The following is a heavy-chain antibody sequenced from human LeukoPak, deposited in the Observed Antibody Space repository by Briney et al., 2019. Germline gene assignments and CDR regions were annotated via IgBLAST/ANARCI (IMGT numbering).Heavy chain of an antibody. CDR1: GGSISSSNW. V-gene: IGHV4-4*02. CDR3: ARDRPFYYDFWSGYYTKEGMINWFDP. Sequence: SETLSLTCAVSGGSISSSNWWSWVRQPPGKGLEWIGEIYHSGSTNYNPSLKSRVTISVDTSKNQFSLKLSSVTAADTAVYYCARDRPFYYDFWSGYYTKEGMINWFDPWGQGTLVTVSS. CDR2: IYHSGST. J-gene: IGHJ5*02. D-gene: IGHD3-3*01.